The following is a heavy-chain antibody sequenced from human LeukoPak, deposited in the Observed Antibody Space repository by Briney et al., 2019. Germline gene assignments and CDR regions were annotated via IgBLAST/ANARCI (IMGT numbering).Heavy chain of an antibody. CDR1: GVSFDDYY. D-gene: IGHD4-17*01. J-gene: IGHJ4*02. CDR3: TRMTTGHDY. CDR2: INHSGYT. V-gene: IGHV4-34*01. Sequence: SETLSLTCAVSGVSFDDYYWSWVRQTPGKGLEWLGEINHSGYTNDGPSLKSRVTLSIDTSRKQFSLNLKSVTVADAGIYYCTRMTTGHDYWGQGTLVTVSS.